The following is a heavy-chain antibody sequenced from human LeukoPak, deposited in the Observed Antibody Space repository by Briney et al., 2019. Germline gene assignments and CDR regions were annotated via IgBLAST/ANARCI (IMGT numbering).Heavy chain of an antibody. D-gene: IGHD6-19*01. CDR1: GVSISSSSYY. CDR3: ARRVAVAGTSSFDP. J-gene: IGHJ5*02. Sequence: SETLSLTCTVSGVSISSSSYYWGWIRQPPGKGLEWIGSIYYSGSTYYNPSLKSRVTISVDTSKNQFSLKLSSVTAADTAVYYCARRVAVAGTSSFDPWGQGTLVTVSS. V-gene: IGHV4-39*01. CDR2: IYYSGST.